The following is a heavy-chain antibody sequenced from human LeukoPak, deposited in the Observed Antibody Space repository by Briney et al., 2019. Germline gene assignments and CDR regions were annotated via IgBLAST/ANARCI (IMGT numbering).Heavy chain of an antibody. CDR2: INPNSGGT. J-gene: IGHJ6*03. V-gene: IGHV1-2*02. D-gene: IGHD3-3*01. CDR1: GYTFTGYY. CDR3: ARDPIRFLEWLPAGYMVV. Sequence: ASVKVSCKASGYTFTGYYINWVRQAPGQGLEWMGWINPNSGGTNYAQKFQGRVTMTRDTSISTAYMEMSRLRSDDTAVYYCARDPIRFLEWLPAGYMVVWGKGTTVTVSS.